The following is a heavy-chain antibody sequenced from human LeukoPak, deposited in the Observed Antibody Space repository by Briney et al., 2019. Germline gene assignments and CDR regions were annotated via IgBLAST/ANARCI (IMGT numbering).Heavy chain of an antibody. V-gene: IGHV3-23*01. CDR3: AKEGGETGCSSSWYQTY. J-gene: IGHJ4*02. D-gene: IGHD6-13*01. CDR1: GFSFATYA. Sequence: GGSLRLSCAASGFSFATYAMTWVRQAPGKGLEWVSAIADSGGSTYYADSVKGRFTISRDDSKNTLYLQMNSLRAEDTAVYYCAKEGGETGCSSSWYQTYWGQGTLVTVSS. CDR2: IADSGGST.